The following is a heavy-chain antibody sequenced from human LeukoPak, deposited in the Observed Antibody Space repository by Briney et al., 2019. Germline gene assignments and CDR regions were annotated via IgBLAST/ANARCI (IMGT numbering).Heavy chain of an antibody. CDR1: GFTFSSYR. V-gene: IGHV3-48*01. Sequence: GGSLRLSCAASGFTFSSYRMNWVRQAPGKGLEWVSYISSSSSTIYYADSVKGRFTISRDNAKNSLYLQMNSLRAEDTAVYYCARAWGSGSYYPDYWGQGTLVTVSS. CDR2: ISSSSSTI. CDR3: ARAWGSGSYYPDY. J-gene: IGHJ4*02. D-gene: IGHD3-10*01.